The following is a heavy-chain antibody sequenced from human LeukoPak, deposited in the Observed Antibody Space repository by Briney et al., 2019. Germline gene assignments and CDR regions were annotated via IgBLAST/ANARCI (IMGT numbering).Heavy chain of an antibody. Sequence: ASVKVSCKAFGYTFTSYAMHWVRQAPGQRLEWMGWINAGNGNTKYSQKFQGRVTITRDTSASTAYMELSSLRSEDTAVYYCARASKGGYSRDAFDIWGQGTMVTVSS. CDR2: INAGNGNT. J-gene: IGHJ3*02. CDR1: GYTFTSYA. V-gene: IGHV1-3*01. CDR3: ARASKGGYSRDAFDI. D-gene: IGHD5-18*01.